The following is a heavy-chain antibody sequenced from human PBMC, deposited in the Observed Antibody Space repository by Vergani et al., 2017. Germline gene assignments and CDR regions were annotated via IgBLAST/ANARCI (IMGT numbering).Heavy chain of an antibody. CDR3: AKLPLIVGAYDAFDI. CDR1: GFTFSSYG. J-gene: IGHJ3*02. CDR2: ISYDGSNK. D-gene: IGHD1-26*01. Sequence: QVQLVESGGGVDQPGRSLRLSCAASGFTFSSYGMHWVRQAPGKGLEWVAVISYDGSNKYYADSVKGRFTISRDNSKNTLYLQMNSLRAEDTAVYYCAKLPLIVGAYDAFDIWGQGTMVTGSS. V-gene: IGHV3-30*18.